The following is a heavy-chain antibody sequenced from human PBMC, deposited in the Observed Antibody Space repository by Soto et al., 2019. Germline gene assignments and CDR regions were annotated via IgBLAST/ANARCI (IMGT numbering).Heavy chain of an antibody. CDR3: EQTGGQGSYYGVDY. CDR2: ISGGGGGT. V-gene: IGHV3-23*01. CDR1: GFTFPSYA. J-gene: IGHJ4*02. Sequence: PGGSLRLSCAASGFTFPSYAMNWVRQAPGQGLEWVSTISGGGGGTDYADSAKGRFIISRDNSKNTLYLQMNSLRAEDTAVYYCEQTGGQGSYYGVDYWGQGTPVTVYS. D-gene: IGHD3-10*01.